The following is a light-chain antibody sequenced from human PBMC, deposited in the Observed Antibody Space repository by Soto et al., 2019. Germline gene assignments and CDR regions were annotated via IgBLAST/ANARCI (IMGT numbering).Light chain of an antibody. J-gene: IGLJ1*01. CDR2: EVS. CDR3: CSFAGSFYV. CDR1: SRDVDAYDF. V-gene: IGLV2-11*01. Sequence: QSALTQPRSVSGSPGQSVAISCTGTSRDVDAYDFVSWYQHHPGKAPKLIISEVSKRPSGVSHRFSGSKSGNTASLTISGLQAEDEADYFCCSFAGSFYVFGTGTKVTGL.